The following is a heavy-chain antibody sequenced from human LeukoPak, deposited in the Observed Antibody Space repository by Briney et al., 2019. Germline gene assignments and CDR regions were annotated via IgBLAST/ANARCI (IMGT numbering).Heavy chain of an antibody. V-gene: IGHV4-59*12. D-gene: IGHD6-19*01. CDR1: GGSFSRYY. CDR3: ARDLAGPMDA. J-gene: IGHJ6*03. CDR2: FYYSGCT. Sequence: PSETLSLTCTVSGGSFSRYYWIWIREPPGRGLEGLGYFYYSGCTNYSPSLKSRVTIPLGKSKNQFSLTLSPPDAAGTARYYFARDLAGPMDAWGKGTTVTVSS.